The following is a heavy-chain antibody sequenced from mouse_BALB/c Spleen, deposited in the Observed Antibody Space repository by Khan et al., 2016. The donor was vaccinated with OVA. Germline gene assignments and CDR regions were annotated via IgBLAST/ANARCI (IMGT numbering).Heavy chain of an antibody. Sequence: EVELVESGGGLVKPGGSLKFSCAASGFTFSNYGMSWVRQTPEKRLEWVATISSGGSYTYYPDSVKGRFTIYRDNANNTLYLKMCSLRSEDTAMYYCARTRGYYGSNYFAYWGQGTTLTVSS. CDR2: ISSGGSYT. V-gene: IGHV5-9-3*01. CDR1: GFTFSNYG. D-gene: IGHD1-1*01. J-gene: IGHJ2*01. CDR3: ARTRGYYGSNYFAY.